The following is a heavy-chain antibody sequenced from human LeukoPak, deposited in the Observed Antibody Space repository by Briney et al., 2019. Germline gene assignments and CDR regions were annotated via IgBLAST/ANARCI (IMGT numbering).Heavy chain of an antibody. J-gene: IGHJ6*03. D-gene: IGHD6-13*01. CDR2: MNPKSGNT. CDR3: ARGPYSSSWYWDYYYYYYMDV. V-gene: IGHV1-8*01. Sequence: ASVKVSCKASGYTFITYDINWVRQASGQGLEWMGWMNPKSGNTAYAQKFQGRVTMTRNTSISTAYMELSSLRSEDTAVYYCARGPYSSSWYWDYYYYYYMDVWGKGTTVTISS. CDR1: GYTFITYD.